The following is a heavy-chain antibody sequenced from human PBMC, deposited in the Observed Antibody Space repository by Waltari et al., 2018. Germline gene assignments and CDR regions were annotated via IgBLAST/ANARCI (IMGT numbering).Heavy chain of an antibody. CDR1: GFTFSSYG. V-gene: IGHV3-30*02. CDR2: IRYDGSNK. J-gene: IGHJ4*02. CDR3: AKNPRGNSPRNDY. Sequence: QVQLVESGGGVVQPGGSLRLSCAASGFTFSSYGMHWVRQAPGKGLEWVAFIRYDGSNKYYADSVKGRFTISRDNSKNTLYLQMNSLRAEDTAVYYCAKNPRGNSPRNDYWGQGTLVTVSS. D-gene: IGHD3-10*01.